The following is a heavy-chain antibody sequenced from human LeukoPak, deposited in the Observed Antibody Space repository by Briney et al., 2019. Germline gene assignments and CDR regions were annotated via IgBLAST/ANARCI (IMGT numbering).Heavy chain of an antibody. D-gene: IGHD3-22*01. CDR2: ISYDGSNK. J-gene: IGHJ4*02. CDR3: ARDMTDYYDSSG. CDR1: GFTFSSYA. V-gene: IGHV3-30-3*01. Sequence: GGSLRLSCAASGFTFSSYAMHWVRQAPGKGLEWVAVISYDGSNKYYADSVKGRLTISRDNSKNTLYLQMNSLRAEDTAVYYCARDMTDYYDSSGWGQGTLVTVSS.